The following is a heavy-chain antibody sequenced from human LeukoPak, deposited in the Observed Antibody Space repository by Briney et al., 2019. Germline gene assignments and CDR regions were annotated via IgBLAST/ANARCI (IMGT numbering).Heavy chain of an antibody. V-gene: IGHV3-23*01. Sequence: PGGSLRLSCAASGFTFDDYGMSWVRQAPGEGLEWVSSITTSGGSTYYADSVKGRFTISRDNAKNTLYLQMNSLRAEDTAVYYCAKDHYVSGRYDAFDIWGQGTMVTVSS. CDR3: AKDHYVSGRYDAFDI. CDR2: ITTSGGST. CDR1: GFTFDDYG. J-gene: IGHJ3*02. D-gene: IGHD3-10*01.